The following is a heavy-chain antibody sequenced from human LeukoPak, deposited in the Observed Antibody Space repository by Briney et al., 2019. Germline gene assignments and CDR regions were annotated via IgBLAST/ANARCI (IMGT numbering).Heavy chain of an antibody. CDR1: GGPFSGYS. CDR3: ARGGYSGYRSRFDY. Sequence: SETLSLTCAVHGGPFSGYSWNWIRQPPGMGLEWIGEVNHSGSTNYNPSLKSRVTISVDTSKNQFSLKLCSVTAADTSVYYCARGGYSGYRSRFDYWGQGTLVTVSS. V-gene: IGHV4-34*01. J-gene: IGHJ4*02. CDR2: VNHSGST. D-gene: IGHD5-12*01.